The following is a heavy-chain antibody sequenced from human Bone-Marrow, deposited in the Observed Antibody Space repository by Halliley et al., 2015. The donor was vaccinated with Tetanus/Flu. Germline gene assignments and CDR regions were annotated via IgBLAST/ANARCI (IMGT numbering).Heavy chain of an antibody. CDR2: IYHSGGT. Sequence: TLSLTCTVSGGSISSYYWSWIRQPPGKGLEWIGSIYHSGGTNYNPSLKSRVTISVDTSKNQFSLKLSPVTAADTAVYYCARGYYDSSGSYLNYFDYWGQGTLVTVSS. V-gene: IGHV4-59*08. D-gene: IGHD3-22*01. J-gene: IGHJ4*02. CDR1: GGSISSYY. CDR3: ARGYYDSSGSYLNYFDY.